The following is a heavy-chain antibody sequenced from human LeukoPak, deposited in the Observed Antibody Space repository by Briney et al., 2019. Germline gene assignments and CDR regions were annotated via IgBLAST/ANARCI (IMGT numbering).Heavy chain of an antibody. Sequence: SETLSLTCTVSGGSISSGDYYWSWIRQPAGKGLEWIGRIYTSGSTNYNPSLKSRVTISVDTSKNQFSLKLSSVTAADTAVYYCARDPVVPAAMPGYWGQGTLVTVSS. CDR1: GGSISSGDYY. D-gene: IGHD2-2*01. CDR3: ARDPVVPAAMPGY. J-gene: IGHJ4*02. CDR2: IYTSGST. V-gene: IGHV4-61*02.